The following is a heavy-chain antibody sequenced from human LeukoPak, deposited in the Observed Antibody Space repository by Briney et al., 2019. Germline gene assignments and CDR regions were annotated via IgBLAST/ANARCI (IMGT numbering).Heavy chain of an antibody. Sequence: GGSLRLSCAASGFTVSSNYMSWVRQAPGKGLEWVSVIYSGGTSYYADSVKGRFTISRDNSKNTLYLQMNSLRAEDTAVYYCARGSTYDFWSGDALDTWGQGTMVTVAS. D-gene: IGHD3-3*01. CDR1: GFTVSSNY. J-gene: IGHJ3*02. V-gene: IGHV3-53*01. CDR2: IYSGGTS. CDR3: ARGSTYDFWSGDALDT.